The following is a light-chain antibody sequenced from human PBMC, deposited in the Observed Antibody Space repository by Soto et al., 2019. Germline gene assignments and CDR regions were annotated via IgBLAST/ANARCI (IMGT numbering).Light chain of an antibody. CDR3: CSYAGSSTL. J-gene: IGLJ1*01. CDR1: SSDVGGYKY. V-gene: IGLV2-14*01. CDR2: EVS. Sequence: QSVLTQPASVSGSPGQSITISCTGTSSDVGGYKYVSWHQLHPGKAPKLIIYEVSNRPSGVSNRFSGSKSGNTASLTISGLQAEDETDYYCCSYAGSSTLFGTGTKVTVL.